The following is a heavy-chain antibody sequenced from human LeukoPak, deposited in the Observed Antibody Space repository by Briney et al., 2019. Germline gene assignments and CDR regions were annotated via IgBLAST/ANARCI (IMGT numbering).Heavy chain of an antibody. CDR3: ARVVASWYALDI. J-gene: IGHJ3*02. Sequence: PSEILSLTCTVSGGSISSSSYYWGWIRQPPGKGLEWIGSIYYSGSTYYNPSLKSRVTISVDTSKNQFSLKLSSVTAADTAVYYCARVVASWYALDIWGQGTMVTVSS. V-gene: IGHV4-39*07. CDR2: IYYSGST. D-gene: IGHD2-15*01. CDR1: GGSISSSSYY.